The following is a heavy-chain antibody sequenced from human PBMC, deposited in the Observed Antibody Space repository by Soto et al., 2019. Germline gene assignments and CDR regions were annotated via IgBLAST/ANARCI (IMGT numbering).Heavy chain of an antibody. V-gene: IGHV4-61*01. J-gene: IGHJ4*02. D-gene: IGHD2-15*01. CDR3: ASYAKGYCSGGSCYGRNYFDY. CDR1: GGSVSSGSYY. CDR2: IYYSGST. Sequence: QVQLQESGPGLVKPSETLSLTCTVSGGSVSSGSYYWSWIRQPPGKGLEWIGYIYYSGSTNYNPSRKSRVTISVDTCKNQFSLKLSSVTAADTAVYYCASYAKGYCSGGSCYGRNYFDYWGQGTLVTVSS.